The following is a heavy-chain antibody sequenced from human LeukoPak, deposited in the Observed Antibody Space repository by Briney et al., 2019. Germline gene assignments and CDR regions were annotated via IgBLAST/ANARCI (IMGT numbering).Heavy chain of an antibody. J-gene: IGHJ3*02. CDR3: ASLPPGVGFFNAFDI. CDR2: INHSGST. Sequence: SETLSLTCAVYGGSFSGYYWSWIRQPPGKGLEWIGEINHSGSTNYNPSLKSRVTISVDTSKNQFSLKLSSVTAADTAVYYCASLPPGVGFFNAFDIWGQGTMVTVSS. CDR1: GGSFSGYY. V-gene: IGHV4-34*01. D-gene: IGHD2-8*01.